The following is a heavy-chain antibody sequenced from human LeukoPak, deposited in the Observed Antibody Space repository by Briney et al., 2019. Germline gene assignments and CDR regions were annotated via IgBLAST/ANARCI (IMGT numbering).Heavy chain of an antibody. V-gene: IGHV3-33*01. CDR3: VRVGDYYGDYVRFDY. CDR1: GFTFSSYG. D-gene: IGHD4-17*01. J-gene: IGHJ4*02. Sequence: GGSLRLSCAASGFTFSSYGMHWVRQAPGKGLEWVAVIWYDGSNKYYADSVKGRFTISRDNSKNTLYLQMNSLRAEDTAVYYCVRVGDYYGDYVRFDYWGQGTLVTVSS. CDR2: IWYDGSNK.